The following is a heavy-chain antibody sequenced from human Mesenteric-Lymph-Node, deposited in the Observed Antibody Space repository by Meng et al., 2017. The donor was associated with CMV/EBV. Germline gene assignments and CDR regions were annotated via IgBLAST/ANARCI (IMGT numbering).Heavy chain of an antibody. Sequence: ASGFTFSDYYMAWIRQAPGKGLEWISYISSGGSTIYSADSVKGRFTISRDNAKNSLYLQMTSLRAEDTAVFYCAREGAWGSSTQFDHWGQGTLVTVSS. CDR1: GFTFSDYY. CDR2: ISSGGSTI. V-gene: IGHV3-11*01. D-gene: IGHD6-13*01. CDR3: AREGAWGSSTQFDH. J-gene: IGHJ4*02.